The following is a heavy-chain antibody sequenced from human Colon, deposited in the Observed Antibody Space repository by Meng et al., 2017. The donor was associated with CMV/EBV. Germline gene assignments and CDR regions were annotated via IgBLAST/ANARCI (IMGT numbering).Heavy chain of an antibody. Sequence: GGSLRLSCAASGFSVSGSYLNWVRQSPGKGLEWISVIYSGGTTYYADSVRGRFTISRDNSNNTLHLQMNSLRPADTAVYYCAREGYAPPTRSGYTHWGQGTLVTVSS. J-gene: IGHJ4*02. CDR2: IYSGGTT. CDR3: AREGYAPPTRSGYTH. CDR1: GFSVSGSY. D-gene: IGHD3-3*01. V-gene: IGHV3-66*02.